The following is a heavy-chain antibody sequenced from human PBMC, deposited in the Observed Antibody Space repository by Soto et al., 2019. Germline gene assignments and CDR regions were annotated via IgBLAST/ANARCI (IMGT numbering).Heavy chain of an antibody. CDR1: GFTFSSYA. J-gene: IGHJ4*02. CDR2: ISGSGDST. V-gene: IGHV3-23*01. D-gene: IGHD2-15*01. Sequence: EVQLLESGGGLVQPEGSLRLSRAASGFTFSSYAMSWVRQAPGRGLEWVSSISGSGDSTYYADSVKGRFTISRDNSKNMLYLELNSLRAEDTALYYCARDRLASVVIEGTFYWGQGTLVTVSS. CDR3: ARDRLASVVIEGTFY.